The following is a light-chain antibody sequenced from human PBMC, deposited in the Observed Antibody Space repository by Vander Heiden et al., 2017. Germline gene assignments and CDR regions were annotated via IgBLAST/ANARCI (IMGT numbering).Light chain of an antibody. CDR2: DDT. Sequence: SYVLTQAPSASAAPGQTARITCGGNSIGDKSVHLYQQKPGQAPVLVIYDDTDRRSGIPGRFSGSNSGNAATLTITRVEAGDEADFYCQVWDDNSDHLVVFGGGTKLTVL. CDR1: SIGDKS. J-gene: IGLJ2*01. V-gene: IGLV3-21*02. CDR3: QVWDDNSDHLVV.